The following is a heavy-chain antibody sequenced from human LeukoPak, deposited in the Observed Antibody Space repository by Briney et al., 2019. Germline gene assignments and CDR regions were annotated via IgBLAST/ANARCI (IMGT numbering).Heavy chain of an antibody. CDR3: LRDLNWSLDQ. CDR1: GFTFSNYM. D-gene: IGHD1-20*01. Sequence: GGSLRLSCAASGFTFSNYMMHWVRQAPGKGLVWVSRIKSDGITITYADSVKGRFTISRDNAKNTLYLQMNSLRAEDTAVYYCLRDLNWSLDQWGQGTLVTASS. CDR2: IKSDGITI. J-gene: IGHJ4*02. V-gene: IGHV3-74*01.